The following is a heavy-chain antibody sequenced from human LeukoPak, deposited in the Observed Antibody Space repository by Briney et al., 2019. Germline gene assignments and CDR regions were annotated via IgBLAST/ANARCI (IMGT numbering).Heavy chain of an antibody. D-gene: IGHD6-13*01. CDR2: ISAYNGNT. Sequence: GASVKVSCKASGYTFTSYGISWGRQGPGQGLGWMGLISAYNGNTNYAQKLQGRVTMTTDTSTSTAYMELRSLRSDDTAVYYCARRGPYDSSWYSEDFDYWGQGTLVTVSS. V-gene: IGHV1-18*01. J-gene: IGHJ4*02. CDR1: GYTFTSYG. CDR3: ARRGPYDSSWYSEDFDY.